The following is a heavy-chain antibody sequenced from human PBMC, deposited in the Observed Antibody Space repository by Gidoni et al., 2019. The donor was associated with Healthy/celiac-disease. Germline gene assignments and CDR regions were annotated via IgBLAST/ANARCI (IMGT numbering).Heavy chain of an antibody. Sequence: QAQRVQSGAEVKKPGSSVKVSCMASGYTFTIYYMHWVRQAPGQGLEWMGIINPSSGSTRYAQKFQGRVTMTRDTSTRTVYMELSSLRSEDTAVYYCAREVVATKGADYWDQGTLVTVSS. V-gene: IGHV1-46*01. CDR2: INPSSGST. CDR3: AREVVATKGADY. D-gene: IGHD2-15*01. CDR1: GYTFTIYY. J-gene: IGHJ4*02.